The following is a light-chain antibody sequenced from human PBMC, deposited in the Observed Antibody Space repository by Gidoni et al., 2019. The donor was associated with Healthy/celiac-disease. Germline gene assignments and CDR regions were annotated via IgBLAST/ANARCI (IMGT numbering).Light chain of an antibody. CDR2: AAS. CDR1: QSISSY. V-gene: IGKV1-39*01. CDR3: QQSYSTPSS. J-gene: IGKJ2*04. Sequence: DIQMTQSPSSLSASVGDRVTITCRASQSISSYLNWYQQKPGKAPTLLIYAASSLQSGVPSRFRGSGSGTDCTLTISSLQPEDFATYYCQQSYSTPSSFGQGTKLEIK.